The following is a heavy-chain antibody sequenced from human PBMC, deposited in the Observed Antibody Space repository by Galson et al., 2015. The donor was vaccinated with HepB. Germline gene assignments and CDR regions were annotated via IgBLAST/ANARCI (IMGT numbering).Heavy chain of an antibody. J-gene: IGHJ3*02. Sequence: QSGAEVKKPEESLKISCKGSGYSFTSYWIGWVRQMPGKGLEWMGIIYPGDSDTRYSPSFQGQVTISADKSISTAYLQWSSLKASDTAMYYCATPSPHQLNANYYDSSAADAFDIWGQGTMVTVSS. CDR2: IYPGDSDT. CDR1: GYSFTSYW. D-gene: IGHD3-22*01. V-gene: IGHV5-51*01. CDR3: ATPSPHQLNANYYDSSAADAFDI.